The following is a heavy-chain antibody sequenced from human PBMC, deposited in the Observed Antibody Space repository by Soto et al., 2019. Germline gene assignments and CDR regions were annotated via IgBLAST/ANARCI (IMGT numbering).Heavy chain of an antibody. CDR3: TYDILTGYYTAPSHRYGMDV. J-gene: IGHJ6*02. Sequence: PSETLSLTCTVSGGSISSSSYYWGWIRQPPGKGLEWIGSIYYSGSTYYNPSLKSRVTISVDTSKNQFSLKLSSVTAADTAVYYCTYDILTGYYTAPSHRYGMDVWGQGTTVT. CDR1: GGSISSSSYY. D-gene: IGHD3-9*01. CDR2: IYYSGST. V-gene: IGHV4-39*01.